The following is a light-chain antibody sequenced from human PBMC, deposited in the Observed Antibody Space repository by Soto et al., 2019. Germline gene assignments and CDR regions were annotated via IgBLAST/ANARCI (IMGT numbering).Light chain of an antibody. CDR3: SSYTSSSPYV. J-gene: IGLJ1*01. CDR1: SSDVGGYNY. Sequence: QSALTQPASVSGSPGQSITISCTGTSSDVGGYNYVSWYQQHPGKAPKLMIYDVSNRPSGVSNRFFGSKSGNTASLTISGLQAEDEADYYCSSYTSSSPYVFGTGTKVTVL. CDR2: DVS. V-gene: IGLV2-14*01.